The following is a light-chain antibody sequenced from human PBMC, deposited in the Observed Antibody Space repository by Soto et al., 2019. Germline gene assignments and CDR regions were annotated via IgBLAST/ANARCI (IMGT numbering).Light chain of an antibody. V-gene: IGKV3-20*01. CDR3: QQYDSSPLT. CDR1: QSVSSSY. Sequence: EIVLTQSPGTLSLSPGERATLSCRASQSVSSSYLAWYQQKPGQPPRLLIYGASSRATGIPDRFSGSGSGKDFPLTISRLEPEDFAVYYCQQYDSSPLTFGGGTKVEIK. J-gene: IGKJ4*01. CDR2: GAS.